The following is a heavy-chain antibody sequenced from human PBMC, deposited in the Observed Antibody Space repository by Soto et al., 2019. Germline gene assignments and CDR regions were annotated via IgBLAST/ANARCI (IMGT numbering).Heavy chain of an antibody. J-gene: IGHJ5*02. D-gene: IGHD6-13*01. V-gene: IGHV4-30-4*01. Sequence: QVQLQESGPGLVKPSQTLSLTCTVSGCSISSGDYYCRWIRQPPGKCLEWIGYIYHRGSTYYNPSLKSRVTIPVDTSKNQFALKLSSVTAADTAVYYCARERPAGARLDPWGQGTLVTVS. CDR2: IYHRGST. CDR3: ARERPAGARLDP. CDR1: GCSISSGDYY.